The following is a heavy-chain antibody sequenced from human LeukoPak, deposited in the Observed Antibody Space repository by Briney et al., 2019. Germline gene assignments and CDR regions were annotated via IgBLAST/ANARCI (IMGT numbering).Heavy chain of an antibody. Sequence: GASVKVSCKASGYTFTGYYMHWVRQAPGQGLEWMGWINPNSGGTDYAQKFQGRLTMTRDTSISTAYMELSRLRSDDTAVYYCARARGTNHHAFDIWGQGTMVTVSS. V-gene: IGHV1-2*02. CDR3: ARARGTNHHAFDI. J-gene: IGHJ3*02. D-gene: IGHD2-8*01. CDR1: GYTFTGYY. CDR2: INPNSGGT.